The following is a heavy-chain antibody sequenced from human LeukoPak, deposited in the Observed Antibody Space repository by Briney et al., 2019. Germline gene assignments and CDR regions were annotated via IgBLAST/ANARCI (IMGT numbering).Heavy chain of an antibody. V-gene: IGHV3-30*04. Sequence: GGSLRLSCAASGFTFSSYAMHWVRQAPGKGLEWVAVISYDGSNKYYADSVKGRFTISRDNSKNTLYLQMNSLRAEDTAVYYCTTGSSWQRGWSLDPWGQGTLVTVSS. D-gene: IGHD6-13*01. CDR3: TTGSSWQRGWSLDP. CDR1: GFTFSSYA. CDR2: ISYDGSNK. J-gene: IGHJ5*02.